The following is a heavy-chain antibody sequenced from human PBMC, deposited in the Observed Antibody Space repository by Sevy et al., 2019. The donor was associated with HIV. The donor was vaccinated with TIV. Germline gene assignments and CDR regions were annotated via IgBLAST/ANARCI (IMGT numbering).Heavy chain of an antibody. CDR3: VKEGEGYNYDSSGSFGL. Sequence: GGSLRLSCAASGFTFSDAWMSWVRQGPGKGLEWVGRMKSKTEGGTTDYAAPVKGRFTISRDDSKNTLYLQMNSLKTEDTAVYYCVKEGEGYNYDSSGSFGLWGQGTLVTVSS. CDR2: MKSKTEGGTT. V-gene: IGHV3-15*01. CDR1: GFTFSDAW. J-gene: IGHJ4*02. D-gene: IGHD3-22*01.